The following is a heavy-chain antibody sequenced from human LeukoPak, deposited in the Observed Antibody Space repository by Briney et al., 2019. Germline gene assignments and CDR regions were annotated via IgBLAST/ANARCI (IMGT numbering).Heavy chain of an antibody. Sequence: ASVKVSCKASGYTFTSYDINWVRQATEQGLEWMGWMNPNSGNTGYAQKFQGRVTMTRNTSISTAYMELSSLRSEDTAVYYCARGLETYYYGSGSYWGQGTLVTVSS. CDR2: MNPNSGNT. CDR1: GYTFTSYD. CDR3: ARGLETYYYGSGSY. J-gene: IGHJ4*02. D-gene: IGHD3-10*01. V-gene: IGHV1-8*01.